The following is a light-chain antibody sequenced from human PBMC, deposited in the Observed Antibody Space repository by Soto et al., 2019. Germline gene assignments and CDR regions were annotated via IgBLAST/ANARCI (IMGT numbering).Light chain of an antibody. J-gene: IGKJ1*01. Sequence: IVVWRSLPNKYMSPGERATLSCRASQSVSSNLAWYQQKPGQAPSLLIYGASTRATGVPDRFSGTGSGTEFTLTISSLQSLDYAASTTQLYTHSRLAVG. CDR3: QLYTHSRLA. V-gene: IGKV3-15*01. CDR1: QSVSSN. CDR2: GAS.